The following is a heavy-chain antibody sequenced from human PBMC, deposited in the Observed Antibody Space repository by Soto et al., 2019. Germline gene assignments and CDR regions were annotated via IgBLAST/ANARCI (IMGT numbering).Heavy chain of an antibody. CDR1: GFTFGDYG. D-gene: IGHD3-10*01. CDR3: VGLKYYGSGSGNNNWFDP. CDR2: TNWSGGSI. V-gene: IGHV3-20*04. J-gene: IGHJ5*02. Sequence: PVGSLRLSCAASGFTFGDYGMSWVRQVPGKGLEWVSGTNWSGGSIVYADSVKGRFTISRDNAKNSLYLQMNSLRAEDTALYYCVGLKYYGSGSGNNNWFDPWGQGTLVTVSS.